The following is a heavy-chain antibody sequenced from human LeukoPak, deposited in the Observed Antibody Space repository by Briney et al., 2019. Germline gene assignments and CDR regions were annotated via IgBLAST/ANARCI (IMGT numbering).Heavy chain of an antibody. CDR2: ISVYNGNT. J-gene: IGHJ4*02. Sequence: VASVKVSCKASGYTFSNYGISWVRQAPGQGLEWMGWISVYNGNTNYAQKVQGRVTMTRDMSTSTVYMELSSLRSEDTAVYYCARAGSGSYCSGDWGQGTLVTVSS. D-gene: IGHD1-26*01. V-gene: IGHV1-18*01. CDR3: ARAGSGSYCSGD. CDR1: GYTFSNYG.